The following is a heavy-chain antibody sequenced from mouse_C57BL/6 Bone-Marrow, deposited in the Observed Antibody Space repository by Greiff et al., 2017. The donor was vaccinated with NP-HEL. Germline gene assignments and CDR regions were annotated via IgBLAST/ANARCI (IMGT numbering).Heavy chain of an antibody. Sequence: VHVKQSGAELVRPGASVKLSCTASGFNIKDDYMHWVKQRPEQGLEWIGWIDPENGDTEYASKFQGKATITADTSSNTAYLQLSSLTSEDTAVYYCTTQLFDYWGQGTTLTVSS. V-gene: IGHV14-4*01. J-gene: IGHJ2*01. D-gene: IGHD3-1*01. CDR3: TTQLFDY. CDR1: GFNIKDDY. CDR2: IDPENGDT.